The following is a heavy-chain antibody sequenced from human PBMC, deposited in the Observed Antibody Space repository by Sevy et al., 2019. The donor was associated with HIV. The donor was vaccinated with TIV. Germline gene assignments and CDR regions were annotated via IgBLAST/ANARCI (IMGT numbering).Heavy chain of an antibody. CDR1: GYTFTSYG. V-gene: IGHV1-18*01. D-gene: IGHD3-10*01. CDR2: ISAYNGNT. CDR3: ARANRLLWFGELWN. Sequence: ASVKVSCKASGYTFTSYGISWVRQAPGQGLEWMGCISAYNGNTNYAQKLQGRVTMTTDTSTSTAYMELRSLRSDDTAVYYCARANRLLWFGELWNWGQGTLVTVSS. J-gene: IGHJ4*02.